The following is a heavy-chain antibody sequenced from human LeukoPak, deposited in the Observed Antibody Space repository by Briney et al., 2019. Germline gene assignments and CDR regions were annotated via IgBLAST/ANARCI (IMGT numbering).Heavy chain of an antibody. Sequence: PGGSLRLSCAASGFTFSSYAMSWVRQAPGKGLEWVSGISGSGGSTYYADSVKGRFTISRDNSKNTLYLQMNSLRAEDAAVYYCAKDLQDSSGYYYSYDCWGQGTLVTVSS. D-gene: IGHD3-22*01. CDR3: AKDLQDSSGYYYSYDC. CDR1: GFTFSSYA. V-gene: IGHV3-23*01. CDR2: ISGSGGST. J-gene: IGHJ4*02.